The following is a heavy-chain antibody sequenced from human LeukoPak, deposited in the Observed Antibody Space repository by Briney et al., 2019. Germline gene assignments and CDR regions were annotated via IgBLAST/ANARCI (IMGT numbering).Heavy chain of an antibody. CDR1: GFTFSSYA. D-gene: IGHD2-15*01. V-gene: IGHV3-23*01. CDR2: ISASVGNT. J-gene: IGHJ6*03. CDR3: AKVAGVDNYYYMDV. Sequence: GGSLRLSCAASGFTFSSYAMNWVRQAPGKGLEWVSSISASVGNTYYADSVKGRFTISRDNSKNTLYLQMNSQGVDDTAVYYCAKVAGVDNYYYMDVWGKGTTVTVSS.